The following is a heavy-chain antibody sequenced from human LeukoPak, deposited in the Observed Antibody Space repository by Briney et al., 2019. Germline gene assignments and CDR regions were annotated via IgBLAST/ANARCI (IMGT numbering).Heavy chain of an antibody. V-gene: IGHV1-18*01. Sequence: ASVKVSCKASGYTFTSYGISWVRQAPGQGLEWMGWVSAYNGNTNYAQKLQGRVTMTTDTSTSTAYMELRSLRSDDTAVYYCAXKAYDYGDWGPWGQGTLVTVSS. J-gene: IGHJ5*02. D-gene: IGHD4-17*01. CDR3: AXKAYDYGDWGP. CDR2: VSAYNGNT. CDR1: GYTFTSYG.